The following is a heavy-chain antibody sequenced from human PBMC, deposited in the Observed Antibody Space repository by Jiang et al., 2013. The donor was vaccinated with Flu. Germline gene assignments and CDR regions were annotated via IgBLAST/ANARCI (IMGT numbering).Heavy chain of an antibody. CDR3: ARTRDYVWGSYRYHDAFDI. CDR1: GFSLSTSGMC. V-gene: IGHV2-70*01. CDR2: IDWDDDK. J-gene: IGHJ3*02. Sequence: PTQTLTLTCTFSGFSLSTSGMCVSWIRQPPGKALEWLALIDWDDDKYYSTSLKTRLTISKDTSKNQVVLTMTNMDPVDTATYYCARTRDYVWGSYRYHDAFDIWGQGTMVTVSS. D-gene: IGHD3-16*02.